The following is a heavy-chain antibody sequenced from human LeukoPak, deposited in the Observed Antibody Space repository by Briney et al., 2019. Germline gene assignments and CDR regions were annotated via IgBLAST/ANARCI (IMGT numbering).Heavy chain of an antibody. D-gene: IGHD2-2*01. CDR2: IYPGDSDT. CDR3: ARLGCSSTSCPDLMDV. V-gene: IGHV5-51*01. CDR1: GYSFTSYW. Sequence: GESLKISCKGSGYSFTSYWIGWVRQMPGKGLEWMGIIYPGDSDTRYSPSFQGQVTISADKSISTAYLQWSSLKASDTAMYYCARLGCSSTSCPDLMDVWGKGTTVTVSS. J-gene: IGHJ6*03.